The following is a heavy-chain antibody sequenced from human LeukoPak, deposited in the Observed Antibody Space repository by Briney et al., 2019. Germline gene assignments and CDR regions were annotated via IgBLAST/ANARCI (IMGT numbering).Heavy chain of an antibody. CDR3: ARRRYSVYDFDY. D-gene: IGHD5/OR15-5a*01. V-gene: IGHV3-33*01. CDR2: IWSDGSNK. Sequence: GGSLRLSCAASGFTFSTYGMHWVRQAPGKGLEWVAVIWSDGSNKYYADSVKGRFTISRDNSKNTLYLQMNSLRAEDTAVYYCARRRYSVYDFDYWGQGTLVIVSS. J-gene: IGHJ4*02. CDR1: GFTFSTYG.